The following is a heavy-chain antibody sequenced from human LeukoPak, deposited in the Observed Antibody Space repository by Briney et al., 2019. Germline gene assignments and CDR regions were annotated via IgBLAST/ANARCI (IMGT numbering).Heavy chain of an antibody. Sequence: GGSLRLSCTVSGFTVSSNSMSWVRQAPGKGLEWVSFIYSDNTHYSDSVKSRFTISRDNSKNTLYLQMKSLRAEDTAVYYCARRAGAYSHPYDYWGQGTLVTVSS. CDR3: ARRAGAYSHPYDY. CDR2: IYSDNT. D-gene: IGHD4/OR15-4a*01. V-gene: IGHV3-53*01. J-gene: IGHJ4*02. CDR1: GFTVSSNS.